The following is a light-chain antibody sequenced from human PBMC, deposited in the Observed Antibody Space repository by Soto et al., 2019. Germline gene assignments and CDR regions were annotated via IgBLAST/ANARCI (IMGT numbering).Light chain of an antibody. V-gene: IGKV3-20*01. CDR1: QTLTNNY. J-gene: IGKJ5*01. CDR2: GAS. Sequence: EIMLTQSPGTLSLSPGESATLSCRASQTLTNNYLAWYQQKPGHAPRVLIYGASYRATGIPVRFSGSGSGTDFALTISRLEPDDFAVYSCQQYGSSPITFGQGTRLEMK. CDR3: QQYGSSPIT.